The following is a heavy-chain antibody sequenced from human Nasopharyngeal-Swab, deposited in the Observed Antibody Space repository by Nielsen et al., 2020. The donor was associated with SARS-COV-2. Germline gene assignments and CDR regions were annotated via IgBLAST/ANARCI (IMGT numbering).Heavy chain of an antibody. J-gene: IGHJ4*02. CDR3: ARDGYGSGSYSN. CDR2: IYYSGST. V-gene: IGHV4-30-4*01. D-gene: IGHD3-10*01. Sequence: WIRQAPGKGLEWIGYIYYSGSTYYNPSLKSRVTILVDTSKNQFSLKLSSVTAADTAVYYCARDGYGSGSYSNWGQGTLVTVSS.